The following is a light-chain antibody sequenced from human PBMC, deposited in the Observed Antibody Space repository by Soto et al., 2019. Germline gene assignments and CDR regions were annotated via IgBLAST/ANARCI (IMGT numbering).Light chain of an antibody. CDR2: DAS. Sequence: EIVLTQSPATLYLSPGDRATLSCRASQSVNTYLAWYQQRPGQAPRLLMYDASNWATGIPARFSGRGSGTDFTLTIDSLEPEDVGVYYCQQRSNWPLTFGGGTKVEIK. V-gene: IGKV3-11*01. CDR3: QQRSNWPLT. J-gene: IGKJ4*01. CDR1: QSVNTY.